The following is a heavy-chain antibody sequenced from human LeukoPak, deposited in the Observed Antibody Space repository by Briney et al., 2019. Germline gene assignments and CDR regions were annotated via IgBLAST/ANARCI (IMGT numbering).Heavy chain of an antibody. CDR2: IYYSGGT. V-gene: IGHV4-59*01. J-gene: IGHJ6*02. CDR3: ARVFSSGWSTKFRDGMDV. CDR1: GGSISSYY. Sequence: SETLSLTCTVSGGSISSYYWSWIRQPPGKGLEWIGYIYYSGGTNYNPSLKSRVTISVDTSKNQFSLRLSSVTAADTAVYYCARVFSSGWSTKFRDGMDVWGQGTTVTVSS. D-gene: IGHD6-19*01.